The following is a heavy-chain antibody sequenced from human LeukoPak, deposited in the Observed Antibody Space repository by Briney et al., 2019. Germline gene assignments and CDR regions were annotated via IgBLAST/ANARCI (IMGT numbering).Heavy chain of an antibody. Sequence: GGSLRLPCATSGFTFSSYEMNWVRQAPGKGLEWVSYISSSGSTIYYADSVKGRFTISRDNAKNSLYLQMNSLRAEDTAVYYCAELGITMIGGVWGKGTTVTISS. V-gene: IGHV3-48*03. J-gene: IGHJ6*04. CDR1: GFTFSSYE. D-gene: IGHD3-10*02. CDR2: ISSSGSTI. CDR3: AELGITMIGGV.